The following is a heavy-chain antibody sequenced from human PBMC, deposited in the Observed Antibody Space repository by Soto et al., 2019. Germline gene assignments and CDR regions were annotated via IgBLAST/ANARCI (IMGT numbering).Heavy chain of an antibody. CDR3: AKEKSVVCSSTSCYDWFDP. Sequence: GGSLRLSCTASGFTFSNYAMSWVRQAPGKGLEWVSAISGSGSNRYYADSVKGRFTISRDNSKNTLYLQMNSLRAEDTAVYYCAKEKSVVCSSTSCYDWFDPWGQGTLVTVSS. V-gene: IGHV3-23*01. J-gene: IGHJ5*02. CDR1: GFTFSNYA. D-gene: IGHD2-2*01. CDR2: ISGSGSNR.